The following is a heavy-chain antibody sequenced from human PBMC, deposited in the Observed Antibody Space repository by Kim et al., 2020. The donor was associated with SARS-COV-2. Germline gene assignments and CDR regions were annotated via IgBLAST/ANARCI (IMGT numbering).Heavy chain of an antibody. CDR2: IYSVGST. Sequence: GGSLRLSCAASEFNVGDKYMAWVRQAPGKALEWVAIIYSVGSTYYANSVMGRFTLSRDKSKNTLHLLMNGLRADDTALYYCAAGGSTVTESLGIWGQGTVVTVSS. J-gene: IGHJ3*02. CDR3: AAGGSTVTESLGI. V-gene: IGHV3-53*01. D-gene: IGHD4-17*01. CDR1: EFNVGDKY.